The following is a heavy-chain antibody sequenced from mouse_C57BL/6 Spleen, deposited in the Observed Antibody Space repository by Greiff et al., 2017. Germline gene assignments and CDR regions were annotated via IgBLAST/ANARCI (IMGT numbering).Heavy chain of an antibody. CDR3: EREGLRRAMDY. Sequence: QVQLQQSGPELVKPGASVKISCKASGYAFSSSWMNWVKQRPGQGLEWIGRIYPGDGDTNYNGKFKGKATLTADKSSSPAYMQRSSLTSEDSAVYSCEREGLRRAMDYWGQGTSVTVSS. D-gene: IGHD2-4*01. J-gene: IGHJ4*01. CDR1: GYAFSSSW. CDR2: IYPGDGDT. V-gene: IGHV1-82*01.